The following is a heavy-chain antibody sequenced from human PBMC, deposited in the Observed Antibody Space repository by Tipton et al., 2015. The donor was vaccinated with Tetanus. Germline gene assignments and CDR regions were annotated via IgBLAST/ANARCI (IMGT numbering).Heavy chain of an antibody. CDR3: ARDCSGGNCYTRGRILDY. CDR1: GGSISSGDFY. D-gene: IGHD2-15*01. CDR2: IHYSGYI. J-gene: IGHJ4*02. Sequence: TLSLTCAVSGGSISSGDFYWSWIRQSPGEGLEWIGYIHYSGYIYYNPSLKSRVTISVDTSKNQFSLQLSSVTAADTAVYFCARDCSGGNCYTRGRILDYWGQGTLVTVSS. V-gene: IGHV4-30-4*01.